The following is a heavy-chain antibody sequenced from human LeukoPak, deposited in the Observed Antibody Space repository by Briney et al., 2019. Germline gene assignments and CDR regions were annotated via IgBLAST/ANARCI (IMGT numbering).Heavy chain of an antibody. CDR2: IYYSGNT. V-gene: IGHV4-31*03. CDR1: GGSISSGGYY. CDR3: ARDSRGTWIQLGLGYGMDV. Sequence: PSETLTLTCTVSGGSISSGGYYWSWIRQHPGKGLEWIGYIYYSGNTYYNPSLKSRVTISVDTSKNQFSLKLSSVTAADTAVYYCARDSRGTWIQLGLGYGMDVWGQGTTVTVSS. J-gene: IGHJ6*02. D-gene: IGHD5-18*01.